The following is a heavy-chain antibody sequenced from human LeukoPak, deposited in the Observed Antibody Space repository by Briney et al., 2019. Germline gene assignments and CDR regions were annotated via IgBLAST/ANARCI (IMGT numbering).Heavy chain of an antibody. CDR2: INPNSGGT. J-gene: IGHJ6*02. CDR3: AVRIAADPYYYYYYGMDV. D-gene: IGHD6-13*01. V-gene: IGHV1-2*02. Sequence: ASVKVSCKASGYTFTGYYMHWVRQAPGQGLEWMGWINPNSGGTNYAQKFQGRVTMTWDTSISTAYMELSRLRSDDTAVYYCAVRIAADPYYYYYYGMDVWGQGTTVTVSS. CDR1: GYTFTGYY.